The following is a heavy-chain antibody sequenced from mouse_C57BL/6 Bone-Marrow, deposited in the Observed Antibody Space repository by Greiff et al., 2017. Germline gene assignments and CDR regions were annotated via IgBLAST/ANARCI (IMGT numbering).Heavy chain of an antibody. V-gene: IGHV1-69*01. D-gene: IGHD1-1*01. Sequence: QVQLQQPGAELVMPGASVKLSCKASGYTFTSYWMHWVKQRPGQGLEWIGEIDPSDSYTNYNQKFKGKSTLTVDKSSSTADMQLSSLTSEDSAVYYRARNTTEVAPAWFAYWGQGTLVTVSA. CDR2: IDPSDSYT. CDR3: ARNTTEVAPAWFAY. CDR1: GYTFTSYW. J-gene: IGHJ3*01.